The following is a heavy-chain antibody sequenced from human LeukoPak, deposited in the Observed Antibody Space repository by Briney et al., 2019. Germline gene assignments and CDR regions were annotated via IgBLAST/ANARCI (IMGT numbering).Heavy chain of an antibody. CDR3: ARGGDIAVADPKYYFDY. Sequence: SETLSLTCAVYGGSFSGYYWSWIRQPPGKGLERIGEINHSGSTNYNPSLKSRVTISVDTSKNQFSLKLSSVTAADTAVYYCARGGDIAVADPKYYFDYWGQGTLVTVSS. CDR1: GGSFSGYY. V-gene: IGHV4-34*01. J-gene: IGHJ4*02. CDR2: INHSGST. D-gene: IGHD6-19*01.